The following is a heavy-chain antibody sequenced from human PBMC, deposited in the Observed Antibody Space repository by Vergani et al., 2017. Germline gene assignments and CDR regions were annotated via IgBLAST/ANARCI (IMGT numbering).Heavy chain of an antibody. CDR3: AGDRIGATITDAFDI. D-gene: IGHD5-12*01. Sequence: QVQLVQSGAEVKKPGSSVKVSCKASGGTFSSYAISWVRQAPGQGLEWMGGIIPIFGTANYAQKFQGRVTITADESTSTAYMELSSLRSEETAVYYCAGDRIGATITDAFDIWGKGTRVTVSS. CDR1: GGTFSSYA. V-gene: IGHV1-69*13. CDR2: IIPIFGTA. J-gene: IGHJ3*02.